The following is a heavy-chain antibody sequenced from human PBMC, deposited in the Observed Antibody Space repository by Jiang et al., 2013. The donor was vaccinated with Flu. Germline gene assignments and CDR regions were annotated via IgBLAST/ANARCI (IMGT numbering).Heavy chain of an antibody. CDR2: IYSGGTT. CDR1: GFTVSSNY. Sequence: VQLLESGGGLIQPGGSLRLSCAASGFTVSSNYMSWVRQAPGKGLEWVSVIYSGGTTYYADSVKGRFTISRHNSKNTVYLQMNSLRAEDTAMYYCASGYSYGNFDYWGQGTLVTVSS. D-gene: IGHD5-18*01. J-gene: IGHJ4*02. V-gene: IGHV3-53*04. CDR3: ASGYSYGNFDY.